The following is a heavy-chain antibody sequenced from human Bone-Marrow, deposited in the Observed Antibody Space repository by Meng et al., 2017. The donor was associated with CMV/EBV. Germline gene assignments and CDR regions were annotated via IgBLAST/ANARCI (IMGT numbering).Heavy chain of an antibody. Sequence: ASVKVSSKASGYTFTSYYMHWVRQATGQGLEWMGWMNPNSGNTGYAQKFQGRVTMTRNTSISTAYMELSSLRSEDTAVYYCARFGVVVPAAPGGNYYYGMDVWGQGTTVTVSS. J-gene: IGHJ6*02. D-gene: IGHD2-2*01. CDR2: MNPNSGNT. CDR3: ARFGVVVPAAPGGNYYYGMDV. V-gene: IGHV1-8*02. CDR1: GYTFTSYY.